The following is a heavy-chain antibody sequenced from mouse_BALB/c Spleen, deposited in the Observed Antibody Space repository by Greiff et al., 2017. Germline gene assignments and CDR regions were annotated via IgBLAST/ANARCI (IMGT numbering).Heavy chain of an antibody. CDR2: ISSGSSTI. D-gene: IGHD1-2*01. CDR3: ARSAEYYFDY. Sequence: EVHLVESGGGLVQPGGSRKLSCAASGFTFSSFGMHWVRQAPEKGLEWVAYISSGSSTIYYADTVKGRFTISRDNPKNTLFLQMTSLRSEDTAMYYCARSAEYYFDYWGQGTTLTVSS. V-gene: IGHV5-17*02. J-gene: IGHJ2*01. CDR1: GFTFSSFG.